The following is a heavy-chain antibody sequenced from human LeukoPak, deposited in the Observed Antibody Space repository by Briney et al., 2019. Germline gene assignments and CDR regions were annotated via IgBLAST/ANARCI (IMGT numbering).Heavy chain of an antibody. CDR1: GFTFSSYA. J-gene: IGHJ4*02. D-gene: IGHD1-7*01. Sequence: PGGSLRLSCAASGFTFSSYAMHWVRQAPGKGLEWVAVISYDGSNKYYADPVKGRFTISRDNSKNTLYLQMNSLRAEDTAVYYCAPRTTAHGLGYWGQGTLVTVSS. CDR2: ISYDGSNK. V-gene: IGHV3-30*04. CDR3: APRTTAHGLGY.